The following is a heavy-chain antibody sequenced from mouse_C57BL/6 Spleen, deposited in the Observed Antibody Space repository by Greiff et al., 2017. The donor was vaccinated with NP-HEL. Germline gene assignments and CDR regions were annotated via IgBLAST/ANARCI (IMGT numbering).Heavy chain of an antibody. CDR3: AKGRFYGNYEYYFDY. D-gene: IGHD2-1*01. V-gene: IGHV1-82*01. Sequence: QVQLQQSGPELVKPGASVKISCKASGYAFSSSWMNWVKQRPGKGLEWIGRIYPGDGDTNYNGKFKGKATLTADKSSSTAYMQLSSLTSEDSAVYFCAKGRFYGNYEYYFDYWGQGTTLTVSS. CDR1: GYAFSSSW. J-gene: IGHJ2*01. CDR2: IYPGDGDT.